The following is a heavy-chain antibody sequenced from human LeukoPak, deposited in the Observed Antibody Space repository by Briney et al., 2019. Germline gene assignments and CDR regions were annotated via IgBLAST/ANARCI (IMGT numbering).Heavy chain of an antibody. CDR3: ARLNNQLWWYNRFDP. V-gene: IGHV4-59*08. Sequence: SETLSLTCTVSGGSISSYYWSWIRQPPGKGLEWIGYIYCSGSTNYTPSLKSRVTISVDTSKNQFSLKLSSVTAADTAVYYCARLNNQLWWYNRFDPWGQGTLATVSS. CDR1: GGSISSYY. D-gene: IGHD2-21*01. CDR2: IYCSGST. J-gene: IGHJ5*02.